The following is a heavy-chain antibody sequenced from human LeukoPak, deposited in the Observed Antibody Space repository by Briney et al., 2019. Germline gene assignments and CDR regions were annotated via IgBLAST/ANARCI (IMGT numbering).Heavy chain of an antibody. V-gene: IGHV4-59*01. CDR2: IYYSGTT. D-gene: IGHD4-17*01. CDR1: VGYISNYY. Sequence: PSETLSLTCTVSVGYISNYYWSWIRQSPGEGLEWIGYIYYSGTTNYNPSLKSRVTISVDTSKNQFSLQLRSVTAADTAVYYCAREDPQTTVPEGMDVWGQGTTVTVSS. J-gene: IGHJ6*02. CDR3: AREDPQTTVPEGMDV.